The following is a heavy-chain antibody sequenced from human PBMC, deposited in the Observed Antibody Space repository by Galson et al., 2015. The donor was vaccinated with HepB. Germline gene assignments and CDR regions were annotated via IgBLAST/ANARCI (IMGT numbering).Heavy chain of an antibody. CDR1: GGTFSSYT. J-gene: IGHJ6*02. CDR3: ASIVVVPAAMLGNPGGMDV. D-gene: IGHD2-2*01. V-gene: IGHV1-69*02. Sequence: SVKVSCKASGGTFSSYTISWVRQAPGQGLEWMGRIIPILGIANYAQKFQGRVTITADKSTSTAYMELSSLRSEDTAVYYCASIVVVPAAMLGNPGGMDVWGQGTTVTVSS. CDR2: IIPILGIA.